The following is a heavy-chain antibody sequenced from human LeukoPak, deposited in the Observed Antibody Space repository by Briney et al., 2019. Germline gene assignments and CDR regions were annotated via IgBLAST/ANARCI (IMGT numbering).Heavy chain of an antibody. J-gene: IGHJ3*01. D-gene: IGHD3-9*01. V-gene: IGHV1-8*01. CDR1: GYTFTDHD. CDR3: ARNPLQFFDWLLSGVDALDF. Sequence: GESLKVSCKASGYTFTDHDINWVRQATGQGLEWMGWMNPNSGNTGYAQKFQGRVTMTRDTSETTAYMELTSLRSEDTAVYYCARNPLQFFDWLLSGVDALDFWGQGTLVIVSS. CDR2: MNPNSGNT.